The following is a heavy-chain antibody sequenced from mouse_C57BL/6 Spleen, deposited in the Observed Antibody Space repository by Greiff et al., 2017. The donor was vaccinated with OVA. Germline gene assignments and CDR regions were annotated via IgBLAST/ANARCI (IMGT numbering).Heavy chain of an antibody. CDR3: ARLGMDY. CDR2: INPGSGGT. D-gene: IGHD3-3*01. CDR1: GYAFTNYL. Sequence: VQLQQSGAELVRPGTSVKVSCKASGYAFTNYLIEWVKQRPGQGLEWIGVINPGSGGTNYNEKFKGKATLTADKSSSTAYMQLSSLTSEGSAVYFCARLGMDYWGQGTSVTVSS. V-gene: IGHV1-54*01. J-gene: IGHJ4*01.